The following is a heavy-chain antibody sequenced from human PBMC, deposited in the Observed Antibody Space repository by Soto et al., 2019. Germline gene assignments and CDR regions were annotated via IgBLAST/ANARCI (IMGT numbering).Heavy chain of an antibody. CDR2: ISAYNGNT. J-gene: IGHJ6*02. CDR3: ARDGTIFGVVIYYYYGMDV. V-gene: IGHV1-18*04. CDR1: GYTFTSYG. Sequence: ASVKVSCKASGYTFTSYGISWVRQAPGQGLEWMGWISAYNGNTNYAQKLQGRVTMTTDTSTSTAYMELGSLRSDDTAVYYCARDGTIFGVVIYYYYGMDVWGQGTTVTVSS. D-gene: IGHD3-3*01.